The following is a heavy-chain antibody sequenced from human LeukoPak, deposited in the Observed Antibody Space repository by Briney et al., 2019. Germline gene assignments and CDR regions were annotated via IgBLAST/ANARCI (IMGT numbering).Heavy chain of an antibody. CDR2: ISYSGST. D-gene: IGHD6-19*01. Sequence: NPAETLSLTCTASGGSISSSSYYWGWIRQPPGKGLEWIGSISYSGSTYCNPSLKSRVTISVDTSKNQFSLKRSSVTAADTAAYYCARLAVLVYSSGWSEYNWFDPWGQGTLVTVSS. J-gene: IGHJ5*02. CDR1: GGSISSSSYY. CDR3: ARLAVLVYSSGWSEYNWFDP. V-gene: IGHV4-39*07.